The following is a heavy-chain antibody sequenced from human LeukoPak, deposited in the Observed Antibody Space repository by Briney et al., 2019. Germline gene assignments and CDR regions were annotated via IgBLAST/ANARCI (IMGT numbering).Heavy chain of an antibody. V-gene: IGHV3-23*01. Sequence: GGSLRLSCAASGFTFSSYAMSWVRQAPGKGLEWVSAISGSGGSTYYADSVKGRFTISRDNSKNTLYLQMNSLRAEDTAVYYCANLPGPYDTPRFYFDYWGQGTLVTVSS. CDR2: ISGSGGST. D-gene: IGHD3-22*01. J-gene: IGHJ4*02. CDR1: GFTFSSYA. CDR3: ANLPGPYDTPRFYFDY.